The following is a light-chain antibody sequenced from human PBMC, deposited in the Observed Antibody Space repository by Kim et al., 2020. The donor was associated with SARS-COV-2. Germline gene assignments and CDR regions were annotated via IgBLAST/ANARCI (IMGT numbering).Light chain of an antibody. CDR1: FRLGSEF. CDR2: QNN. Sequence: SYELTQPPSVSVSPGQTASITCSGHFRLGSEFVCWYQQKPGQSPALVIYQNNKRRSGTPERFSGSLSANTATLTIGGTQGLDEADYFCQAWDGNTAVFGG. CDR3: QAWDGNTAV. V-gene: IGLV3-1*01. J-gene: IGLJ3*02.